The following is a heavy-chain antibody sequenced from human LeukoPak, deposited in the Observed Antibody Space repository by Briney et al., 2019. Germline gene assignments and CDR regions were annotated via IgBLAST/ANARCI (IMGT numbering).Heavy chain of an antibody. V-gene: IGHV5-51*01. Sequence: GESLKISCKGSGYSFTSYWIGWVRQMPGKGLEWMGIIYPGDSDTRYSPSFQGQVTISADKSISTAYLQWSSLKASDTAMYYCARRYAYYYDSSGAFDIWGQGTMVTVSS. CDR2: IYPGDSDT. CDR1: GYSFTSYW. CDR3: ARRYAYYYDSSGAFDI. J-gene: IGHJ3*02. D-gene: IGHD3-22*01.